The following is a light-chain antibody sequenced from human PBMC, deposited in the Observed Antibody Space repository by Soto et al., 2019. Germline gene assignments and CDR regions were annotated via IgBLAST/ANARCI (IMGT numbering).Light chain of an antibody. CDR1: QSIRSW. Sequence: DIPMTQSPSTLSASVGDRVTITCRASQSIRSWLAWYQQKAGKAPKLLIYRASSLQSGVPSRFSGSGSGTDFTLTISSLQPDDFATYYCQQYNSYSLTFGGGTKVEIK. CDR2: RAS. J-gene: IGKJ4*01. V-gene: IGKV1-5*03. CDR3: QQYNSYSLT.